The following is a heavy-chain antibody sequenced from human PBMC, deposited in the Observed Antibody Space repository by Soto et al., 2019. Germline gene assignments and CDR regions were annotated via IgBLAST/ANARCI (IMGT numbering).Heavy chain of an antibody. J-gene: IGHJ4*02. CDR3: ARDLIMYDSSGYLVYTFDY. CDR2: IIPIFGTA. V-gene: IGHV1-69*06. CDR1: GGTFSSYA. D-gene: IGHD3-22*01. Sequence: SVKVSCKASGGTFSSYAISWVRQAPGQGLEWMGGIIPIFGTANYAQKFQGRVTITADKSTSTAYMELSSLRSEDTAVYYCARDLIMYDSSGYLVYTFDYWGQGTLVTVSS.